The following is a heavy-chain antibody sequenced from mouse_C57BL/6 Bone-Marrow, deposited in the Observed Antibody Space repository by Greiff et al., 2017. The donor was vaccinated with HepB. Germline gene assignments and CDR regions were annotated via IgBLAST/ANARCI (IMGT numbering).Heavy chain of an antibody. V-gene: IGHV1-55*01. D-gene: IGHD2-10*02. J-gene: IGHJ3*01. CDR2: IYPGSGST. Sequence: VQLQQPGAELVKPGASVKMSCKASGYTFTSYWITWVKQRPGQGLEWIGDIYPGSGSTNYNEEFKSKATLTVDTSSSTAYMQLSSLTSEDSAVYYCALNPLGRGGFAYWGQGTLVTVSA. CDR3: ALNPLGRGGFAY. CDR1: GYTFTSYW.